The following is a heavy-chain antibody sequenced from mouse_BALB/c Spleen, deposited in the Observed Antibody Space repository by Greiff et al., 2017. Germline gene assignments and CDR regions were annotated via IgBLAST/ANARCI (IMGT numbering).Heavy chain of an antibody. J-gene: IGHJ3*01. V-gene: IGHV5-12-2*01. Sequence: EVHLVESGGGLVQPGGSLKLSCAASGFTFSSYTMSWVRQTPEKRLEWVAYISNGGGSTYYPDTVKGRFTISRDNAKNTLYLQMSSLKSEDTAMYYCARFITTAGDWGQGTLVTVSA. D-gene: IGHD1-2*01. CDR3: ARFITTAGD. CDR2: ISNGGGST. CDR1: GFTFSSYT.